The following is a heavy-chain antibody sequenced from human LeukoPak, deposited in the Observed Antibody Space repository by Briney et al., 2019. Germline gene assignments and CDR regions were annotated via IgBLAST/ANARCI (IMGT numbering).Heavy chain of an antibody. CDR2: IIPILGTA. D-gene: IGHD6-6*01. J-gene: IGHJ6*03. V-gene: IGHV1-69*06. CDR1: GGTFIRYA. Sequence: ASVKVSCKASGGTFIRYAISWVRQAPGQGLEWMGGIIPILGTANYAQKFQGRVTITADKSTSAAYMELRSLRSEDTGVYYCSRGLFGRSSFEFSYYYYDCYMDVWGKRATVTVSS. CDR3: SRGLFGRSSFEFSYYYYDCYMDV.